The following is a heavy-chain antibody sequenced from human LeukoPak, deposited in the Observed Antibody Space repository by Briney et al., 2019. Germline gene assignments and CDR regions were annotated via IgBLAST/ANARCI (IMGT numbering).Heavy chain of an antibody. Sequence: GSLRLSCAASGFTFSGYYMSWIRQAPGKGLEWVSYISSSSSCTNYADSVKGRFTISRDNAKNSLYLQMNSLRAEDTAVYYCARVGGELSPNYYYYYGMDVWGKGTTVTVPS. J-gene: IGHJ6*04. V-gene: IGHV3-11*06. CDR3: ARVGGELSPNYYYYYGMDV. CDR1: GFTFSGYY. CDR2: ISSSSSCT. D-gene: IGHD3-10*01.